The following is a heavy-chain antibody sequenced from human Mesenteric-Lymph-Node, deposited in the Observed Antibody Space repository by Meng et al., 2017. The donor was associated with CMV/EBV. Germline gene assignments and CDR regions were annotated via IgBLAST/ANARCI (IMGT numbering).Heavy chain of an antibody. J-gene: IGHJ4*02. CDR1: DFTSSSSW. CDR2: IKQDDSEK. V-gene: IGHV3-7*01. Sequence: GESLKISCVVSDFTSSSSWMSWVRQAPGKGLEWVANIKQDDSEKYYVDSVKGRFTISRDNAKNSLYLQMNSLRAEDTALSYCATGGDSSGWYEFDNWGQGTLVTVSS. D-gene: IGHD6-13*01. CDR3: ATGGDSSGWYEFDN.